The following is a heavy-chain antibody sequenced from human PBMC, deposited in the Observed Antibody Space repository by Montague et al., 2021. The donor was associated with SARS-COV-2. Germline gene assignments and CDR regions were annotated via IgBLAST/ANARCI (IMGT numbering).Heavy chain of an antibody. V-gene: IGHV6-1*01. CDR3: ARDSELGNEALDI. J-gene: IGHJ3*02. CDR1: GDSVAGRSAA. Sequence: CAISGDSVAGRSAAWYGNRPAPSRDLEWLGRTFYRTTFYHDYAPSAKSRIIINADTSKNQFSLQLSSVTPDDTAVYYCARDSELGNEALDIWGRGTTVTVSS. D-gene: IGHD7-27*01. CDR2: TFYRTTFYH.